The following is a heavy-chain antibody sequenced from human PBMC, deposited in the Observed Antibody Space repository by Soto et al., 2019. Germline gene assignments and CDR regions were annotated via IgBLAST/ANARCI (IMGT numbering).Heavy chain of an antibody. D-gene: IGHD6-13*01. CDR3: ARDLADVHLWDAFDV. Sequence: QVQLVQSGPELKKPGSSVKVSCKAPGDTFNSYGISWVRQAPGPGLEGMGGIVPMFGTTNLALKFEDRVTITADELTTTVYMEIRGLTSEDTAVYYCARDLADVHLWDAFDVWGHGTRVTVSS. CDR2: IVPMFGTT. J-gene: IGHJ3*01. CDR1: GDTFNSYG. V-gene: IGHV1-69*01.